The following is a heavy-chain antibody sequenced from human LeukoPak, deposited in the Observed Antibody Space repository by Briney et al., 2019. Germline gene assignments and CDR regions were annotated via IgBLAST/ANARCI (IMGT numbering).Heavy chain of an antibody. V-gene: IGHV1-2*02. D-gene: IGHD6-13*01. CDR2: INPNSGGT. Sequence: ASVKVSCKASGYTFTGYYMHWVRQAPGQGLEWMGWINPNSGGTNYAQKFQGRVTMTRDTSISTAYMELSRLRSDDTAVYYCAATKRYSSSWYDTLDYWGQGTLVTVSS. CDR1: GYTFTGYY. CDR3: AATKRYSSSWYDTLDY. J-gene: IGHJ4*02.